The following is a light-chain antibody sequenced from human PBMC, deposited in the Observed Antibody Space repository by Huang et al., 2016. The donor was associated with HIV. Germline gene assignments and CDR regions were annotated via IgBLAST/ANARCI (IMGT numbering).Light chain of an antibody. CDR3: QQYNNWPPLT. V-gene: IGKV3-15*01. J-gene: IGKJ4*01. CDR1: QSVSTN. CDR2: GTS. Sequence: EIVMTQSPATLSVSPGERATLSCRASQSVSTNLAWSTQKAGQAPRLLVDGTSTRATGVPARFSGSGSGTEFTLTISSLQSEDFAVYYCQQYNNWPPLTFGGGTRVEIK.